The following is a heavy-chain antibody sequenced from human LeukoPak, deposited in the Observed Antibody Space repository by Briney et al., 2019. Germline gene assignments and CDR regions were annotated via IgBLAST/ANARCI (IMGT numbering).Heavy chain of an antibody. Sequence: GASVKVSCKASGYTFTGYYMHWVRQAPGQGLEWMGWTNPNSGGTNYAQKFQGRVTMTRDTSISTAYMELSRLRSDDTAVYYCARDFLVGATTFYFDYWGQGTLVTVSS. CDR1: GYTFTGYY. J-gene: IGHJ4*02. CDR3: ARDFLVGATTFYFDY. V-gene: IGHV1-2*02. CDR2: TNPNSGGT. D-gene: IGHD1-26*01.